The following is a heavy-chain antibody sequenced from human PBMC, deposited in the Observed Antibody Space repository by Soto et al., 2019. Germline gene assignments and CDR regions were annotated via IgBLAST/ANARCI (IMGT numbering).Heavy chain of an antibody. D-gene: IGHD3-9*01. CDR3: ARGPPLYDILTGYYEPAFDY. CDR2: MNPNSGNT. V-gene: IGHV1-8*01. Sequence: ASVKVSCKASGYTFTSYDIHWVRQATGQGLEWMGWMNPNSGNTGYAQKFQGRVTMTRNTSISTAYMELSSLRSEDTAVYYCARGPPLYDILTGYYEPAFDYWGQGTLVTVSS. CDR1: GYTFTSYD. J-gene: IGHJ4*02.